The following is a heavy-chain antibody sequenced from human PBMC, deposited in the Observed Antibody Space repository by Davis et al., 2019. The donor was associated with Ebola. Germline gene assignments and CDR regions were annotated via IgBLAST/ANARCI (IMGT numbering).Heavy chain of an antibody. CDR2: VDHSGRT. V-gene: IGHV4-34*01. Sequence: MPSETLSLTCAVYGGTFIDYYWSWIRQPPGKGLEWIGEVDHSGRTNYNPSFRSRVTISVDTSKNQFSLKLSSVTAADTAVYYCARGRRGDYGSYYYYGMGVWGQGTTVTVSS. CDR1: GGTFIDYY. J-gene: IGHJ6*02. CDR3: ARGRRGDYGSYYYYGMGV. D-gene: IGHD4-17*01.